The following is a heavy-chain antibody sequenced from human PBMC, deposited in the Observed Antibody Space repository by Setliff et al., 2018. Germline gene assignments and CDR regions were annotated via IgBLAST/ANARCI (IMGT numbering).Heavy chain of an antibody. V-gene: IGHV4-59*08. CDR2: VHFGGDT. J-gene: IGHJ4*02. Sequence: SETLSLTCTVSGGGSINNYYWSWVRQSPGKGLEWIGFVHFGGDTNYNPSLKSRVTMSADTSNNQFSLNLRSVTAADTAVYFCARQPSSGAYYNPRPYHFDYWGQGTLVTVSS. CDR1: GGGSINNYY. D-gene: IGHD3-10*01. CDR3: ARQPSSGAYYNPRPYHFDY.